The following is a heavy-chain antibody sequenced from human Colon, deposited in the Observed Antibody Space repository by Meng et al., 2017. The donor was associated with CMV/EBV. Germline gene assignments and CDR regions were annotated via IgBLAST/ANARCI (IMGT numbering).Heavy chain of an antibody. J-gene: IGHJ4*02. CDR1: SASITSSL. CDR2: VYISWNT. Sequence: RGPVPGSVKPSETLSLYCTASSASITSSLRSCIRKPAGKGLERIGRVYISWNTNYNPSIKISVTMSIDTSYNQLTLNIRPVTAADTAVYYCARDSNLSWLAYWGQGTLVTVSS. D-gene: IGHD3-22*01. CDR3: ARDSNLSWLAY. V-gene: IGHV4-4*07.